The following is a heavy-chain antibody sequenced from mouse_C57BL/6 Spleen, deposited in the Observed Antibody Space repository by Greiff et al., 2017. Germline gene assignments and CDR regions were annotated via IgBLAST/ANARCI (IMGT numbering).Heavy chain of an antibody. CDR2: IDPSDSYT. J-gene: IGHJ4*01. Sequence: QVQLQQPGAELVMPGASVKLSCKASGYTFTSYWMHWVKQRPGQGLEWIGEIDPSDSYTNYNQKFKGKSTLTVYKSSSTAYMQLSSLTSEDSAVYYCARRRGSSYYYAMDYWGQGTSVTVSS. D-gene: IGHD1-1*01. CDR3: ARRRGSSYYYAMDY. CDR1: GYTFTSYW. V-gene: IGHV1-69*01.